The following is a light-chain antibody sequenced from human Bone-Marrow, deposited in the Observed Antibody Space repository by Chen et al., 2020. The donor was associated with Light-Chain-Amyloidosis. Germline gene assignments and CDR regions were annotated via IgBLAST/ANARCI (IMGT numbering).Light chain of an antibody. Sequence: NFMLTQPHSVSESPGKTVIISCTRSSGSIAPNYVQWYQQRPGSPPTTVIYEDDQRPSGVPDRFSGAIDRSSNSASLTITGLKTEDEADYDCQSYQVSSQGVVGGGTKLPVL. J-gene: IGLJ3*02. CDR2: EDD. CDR1: SGSIAPNY. V-gene: IGLV6-57*01. CDR3: QSYQVSSQGV.